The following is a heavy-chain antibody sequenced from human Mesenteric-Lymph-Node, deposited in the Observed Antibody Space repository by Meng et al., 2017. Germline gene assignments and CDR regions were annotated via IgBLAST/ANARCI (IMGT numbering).Heavy chain of an antibody. CDR2: IYYSGST. D-gene: IGHD2-15*01. J-gene: IGHJ4*02. V-gene: IGHV4-59*08. CDR1: GGSISSYY. CDR3: ARGGYCSGGSCYPTYYFDY. Sequence: GSLRLSCTVSGGSISSYYWSWIRQPPGKGLEWIGYIYYSGSTNYNPSLKSRVTISVDTSKNQFSLKLSSVTAADTAVYYCARGGYCSGGSCYPTYYFDYWGQGTLVTVSS.